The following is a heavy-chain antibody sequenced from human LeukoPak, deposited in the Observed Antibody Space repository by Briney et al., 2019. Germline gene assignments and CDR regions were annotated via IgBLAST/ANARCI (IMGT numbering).Heavy chain of an antibody. CDR2: IKPDGSET. D-gene: IGHD4-23*01. J-gene: IGHJ4*02. Sequence: PGGSLRLSCVASGFTFTTHWMTWVRQVPGKGLEWVANIKPDGSETYYVDSVEGRFTISRDNARNTVYLQMRSLRVEDTAVYYCAKKTPGNHPFDYWGQGILVTVSS. CDR1: GFTFTTHW. CDR3: AKKTPGNHPFDY. V-gene: IGHV3-7*03.